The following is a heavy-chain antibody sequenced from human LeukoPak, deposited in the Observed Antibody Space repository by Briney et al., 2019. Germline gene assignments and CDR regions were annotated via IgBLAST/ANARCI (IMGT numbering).Heavy chain of an antibody. Sequence: GESPKISCKGSGYSFTSYWIGWVRQMPGKGLEWMGIIYPGDSDTRYSPSFQGQVTISADKSISTAYLQWSSLKASDTAMYYCARATMVRGVIRTIDYWGQGTLVTVSS. CDR2: IYPGDSDT. J-gene: IGHJ4*02. D-gene: IGHD3-10*01. CDR1: GYSFTSYW. V-gene: IGHV5-51*01. CDR3: ARATMVRGVIRTIDY.